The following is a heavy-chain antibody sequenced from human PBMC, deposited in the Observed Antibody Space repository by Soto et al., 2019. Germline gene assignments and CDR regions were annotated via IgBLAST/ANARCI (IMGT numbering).Heavy chain of an antibody. CDR2: ISAYNGNT. V-gene: IGHV1-18*01. J-gene: IGHJ4*02. D-gene: IGHD2-2*01. CDR1: GDTFTSHG. CDR3: ARDQISPLAPYHPDYFDH. Sequence: ASVKFSCKACGDTFTSHGISWVRQAPGQGLEWMGWISAYNGNTNYAQKLQGRVTMTTDTSTSTAYMELRSLRSDDTAVYYCARDQISPLAPYHPDYFDHWGQGTLVTVSS.